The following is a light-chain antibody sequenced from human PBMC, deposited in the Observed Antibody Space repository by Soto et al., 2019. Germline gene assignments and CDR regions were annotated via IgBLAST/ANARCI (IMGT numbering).Light chain of an antibody. CDR3: QQYDRASWT. Sequence: DIQMTQSPSTLSASVGDRVIITCRASQSISSWLAWYQQKPGKAPNLLIYRASTLKSGIPSRFRGSGSGTEFPLTISSLQPDDFETYYCQQYDRASWTFGQGPKVEIK. V-gene: IGKV1-5*03. CDR2: RAS. CDR1: QSISSW. J-gene: IGKJ1*01.